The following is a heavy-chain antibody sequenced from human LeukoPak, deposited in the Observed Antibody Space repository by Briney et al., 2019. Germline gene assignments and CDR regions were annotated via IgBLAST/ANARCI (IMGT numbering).Heavy chain of an antibody. Sequence: GGSLRLSCAASGFTFSSYAMNWVRQAPGKGLEWVSYISSGSSTIYYADSVKGRFTISRDDSKNTLYLQLNSLRAEDTAVYYCARGRGYFQHWGQGTLVTVSS. CDR2: ISSGSSTI. V-gene: IGHV3-48*01. CDR3: ARGRGYFQH. CDR1: GFTFSSYA. J-gene: IGHJ1*01.